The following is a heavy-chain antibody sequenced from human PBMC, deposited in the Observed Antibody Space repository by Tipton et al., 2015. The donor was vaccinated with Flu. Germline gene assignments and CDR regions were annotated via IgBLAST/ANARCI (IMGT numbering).Heavy chain of an antibody. CDR1: GFVFSSFH. Sequence: SLRLSCLASGFVFSSFHMHWVRQAPGKGLEWVAHISFDGSEKAYADSVRGRFTISRDNSRNTLILQVNSLRPEDTAMYYCARPRSSRLAGYYYGMVLWGQGTTVTVSS. CDR2: ISFDGSEK. D-gene: IGHD6-13*01. J-gene: IGHJ6*02. V-gene: IGHV3-30*04. CDR3: ARPRSSRLAGYYYGMVL.